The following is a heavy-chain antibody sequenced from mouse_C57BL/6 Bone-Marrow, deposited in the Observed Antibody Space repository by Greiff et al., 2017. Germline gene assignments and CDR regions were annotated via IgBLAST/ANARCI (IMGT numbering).Heavy chain of an antibody. J-gene: IGHJ2*01. CDR2: IDPSDSYT. D-gene: IGHD2-3*01. CDR3: ARDGYYPLYFDY. CDR1: GYTFTSYW. Sequence: VQLQQPGAELVMPGASVKLSCKASGYTFTSYWMHWVKQRPGQGLEWIGEIDPSDSYTNYNQKFKGKSTLTVDKSSSTAYMQLSSLTSEDSAVYYCARDGYYPLYFDYWGQGTTLTVPS. V-gene: IGHV1-69*01.